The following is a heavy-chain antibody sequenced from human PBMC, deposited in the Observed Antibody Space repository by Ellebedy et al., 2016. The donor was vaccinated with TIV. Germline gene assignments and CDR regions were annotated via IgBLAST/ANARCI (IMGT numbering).Heavy chain of an antibody. CDR1: GFTFSSYA. J-gene: IGHJ6*02. CDR2: ISDDGIYK. V-gene: IGHV3-30-3*01. CDR3: AKGIVYYYGMDV. D-gene: IGHD3-16*02. Sequence: GESLKISCAASGFTFSSYAMHWVRQAPGKGLEWVAVISDDGIYKYYADSVKGRFTISRDNSKNTLYLQINSLRAEDTAVYYCAKGIVYYYGMDVWGQGTTVTVSS.